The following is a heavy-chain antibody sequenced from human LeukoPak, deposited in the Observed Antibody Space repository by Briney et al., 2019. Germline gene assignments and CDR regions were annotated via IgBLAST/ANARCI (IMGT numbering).Heavy chain of an antibody. D-gene: IGHD2-15*01. CDR1: GFTFSRYG. CDR2: TRYDGSIK. CDR3: AKDQPQYCSGGSCYPGGFDY. Sequence: GGSLRLSCAASGFTFSRYGMHWVRQAPGKGLEWVAFTRYDGSIKYYVDSVKGRFTISRDNPKNTLYLQMNSLRAEDTAVYYCAKDQPQYCSGGSCYPGGFDYWGQGTLVTVSS. V-gene: IGHV3-30*02. J-gene: IGHJ4*02.